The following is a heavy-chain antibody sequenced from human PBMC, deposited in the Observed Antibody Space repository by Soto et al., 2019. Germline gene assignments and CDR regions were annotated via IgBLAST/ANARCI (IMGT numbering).Heavy chain of an antibody. J-gene: IGHJ4*02. D-gene: IGHD1-26*01. CDR1: GFTFSIYA. V-gene: IGHV3-64*01. CDR2: ISSNGGST. Sequence: EVQLVEYGGGLVQPGGSLRLSCAASGFTFSIYAMHWVRQAPGKGLEYVSAISSNGGSTYYANSVKGRFTISRDNYKNTLSLQMGSLRADDLAVYNCAREGGSYGFDYWGQGTLVTVSS. CDR3: AREGGSYGFDY.